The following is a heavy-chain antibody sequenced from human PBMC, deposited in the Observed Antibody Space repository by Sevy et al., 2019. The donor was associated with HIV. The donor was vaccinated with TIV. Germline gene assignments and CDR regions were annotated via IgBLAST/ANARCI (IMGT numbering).Heavy chain of an antibody. CDR1: GGTFSSYA. J-gene: IGHJ3*02. Sequence: ASVKVSCKASGGTFSSYAISWVRQAPGQGLEWMGGIIPIFGTANYAQKFQGRVTITADESTSTAYMELGSLRSEDTAVYYCARGRVEMATIGNAFDIWGQGTMVTVSS. V-gene: IGHV1-69*13. CDR3: ARGRVEMATIGNAFDI. CDR2: IIPIFGTA. D-gene: IGHD5-12*01.